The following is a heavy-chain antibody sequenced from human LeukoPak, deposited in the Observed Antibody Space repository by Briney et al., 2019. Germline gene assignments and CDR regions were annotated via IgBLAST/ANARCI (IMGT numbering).Heavy chain of an antibody. Sequence: GRSLRLSCAASGFTFSSYAMHWVRQAPGKGLEWVAVISYDGSNKYYADSVKGRFTISRDNSKNTLYLQMNSLRAEDTAVYYCASFIVATRSSYFDYWGQGTLVTVSS. CDR2: ISYDGSNK. V-gene: IGHV3-30-3*01. CDR1: GFTFSSYA. D-gene: IGHD5-12*01. CDR3: ASFIVATRSSYFDY. J-gene: IGHJ4*02.